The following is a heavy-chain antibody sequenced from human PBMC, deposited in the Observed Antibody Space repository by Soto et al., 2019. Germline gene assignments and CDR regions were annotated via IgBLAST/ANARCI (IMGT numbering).Heavy chain of an antibody. CDR1: GGTFSSYA. J-gene: IGHJ5*02. V-gene: IGHV1-69*13. Sequence: SVKVSCKASGGTFSSYAISWVRQAPGQGLEWMGGIIPIFGTANYAQKFQGRVTITADESTSTAYMELSSLRSEDTAVYYCERGGEHSYGYCDWFAHWGQGTLVTVSS. D-gene: IGHD5-18*01. CDR2: IIPIFGTA. CDR3: ERGGEHSYGYCDWFAH.